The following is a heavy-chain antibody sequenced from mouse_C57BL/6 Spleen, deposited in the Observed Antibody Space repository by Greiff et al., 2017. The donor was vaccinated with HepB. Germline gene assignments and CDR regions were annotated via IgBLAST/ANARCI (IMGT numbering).Heavy chain of an antibody. CDR2: IDPSDSET. CDR1: GYTFTSYW. D-gene: IGHD2-9*01. J-gene: IGHJ3*01. V-gene: IGHV1-52*01. Sequence: QVQLQQPGAELVRPGSSVKLSCKASGYTFTSYWMHWVKQRPIQGLEWIGNIDPSDSETHYNQKFKDKATLTVDKSSSTAYMQLSSLTSEDSAVYYLASQGGPTMVKGFAYWGQGTLVTVSA. CDR3: ASQGGPTMVKGFAY.